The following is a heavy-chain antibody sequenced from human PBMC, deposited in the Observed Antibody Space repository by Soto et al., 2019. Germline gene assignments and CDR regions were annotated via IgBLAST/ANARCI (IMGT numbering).Heavy chain of an antibody. CDR1: GYGFTTYG. CDR3: ARGGYGDY. J-gene: IGHJ4*02. V-gene: IGHV1-18*01. D-gene: IGHD1-1*01. Sequence: QVHLVQSGAEVKKPGASVKVSCKGSGYGFTTYGITWVRQAPGQGLEWMAWISAHNGNTNYAQKLQGRGTVTRDTSTRTASMELRGWRPDDTAVYSCARGGYGDYWGQGALVTVPS. CDR2: ISAHNGNT.